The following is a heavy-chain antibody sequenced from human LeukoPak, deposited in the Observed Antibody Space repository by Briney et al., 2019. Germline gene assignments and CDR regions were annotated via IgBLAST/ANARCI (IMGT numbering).Heavy chain of an antibody. CDR1: GYTFTSYG. Sequence: ASVKVSCKASGYTFTSYGISWVRQAPGQGLEWMGWISAYNGNTNYAQKLQGRVTMTTDTSTSTAYMELRSLRSDDTAVYYCARVEGIVVVVAATYNWFDPWGQGTLVTASS. J-gene: IGHJ5*02. CDR2: ISAYNGNT. D-gene: IGHD2-15*01. CDR3: ARVEGIVVVVAATYNWFDP. V-gene: IGHV1-18*01.